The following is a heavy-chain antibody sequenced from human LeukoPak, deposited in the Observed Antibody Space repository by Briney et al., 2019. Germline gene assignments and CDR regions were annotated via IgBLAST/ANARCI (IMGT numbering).Heavy chain of an antibody. CDR2: IYSGGST. CDR3: ARERNYYDSSGYLAYFDY. CDR1: GFTVSSNY. Sequence: GGSLRLSCAASGFTVSSNYMSWVRQAPGKGLEWVSVIYSGGSTYYADSVKGRFTISRDNSKNTLYLQMNSLRAEDTAVYYCARERNYYDSSGYLAYFDYWGQGTLVTVSS. V-gene: IGHV3-53*01. J-gene: IGHJ4*02. D-gene: IGHD3-22*01.